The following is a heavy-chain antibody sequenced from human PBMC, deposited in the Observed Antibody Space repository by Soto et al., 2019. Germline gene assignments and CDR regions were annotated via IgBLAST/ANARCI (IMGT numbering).Heavy chain of an antibody. CDR2: ISAYNGNT. CDR3: ARGGYYYDISDRQPHESFDI. CDR1: GYTFTSYG. V-gene: IGHV1-18*01. Sequence: QVQLVQSGAEVKKPGASVKVSCKASGYTFTSYGISWVRQAPGQGLEWMGWISAYNGNTNYAQKLQGRVTMTTDTATSTAYMELRSLQSDDTAVYYCARGGYYYDISDRQPHESFDIWGQGTMVTVSS. J-gene: IGHJ3*02. D-gene: IGHD3-22*01.